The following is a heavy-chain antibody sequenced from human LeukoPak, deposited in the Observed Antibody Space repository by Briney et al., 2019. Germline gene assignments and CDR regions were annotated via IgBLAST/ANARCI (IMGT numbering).Heavy chain of an antibody. CDR3: ARDRGYSYAHPLGY. CDR2: IWHDGSNK. CDR1: GFTFSSYG. V-gene: IGHV3-33*08. Sequence: PGGSLRLSCAASGFTFSSYGTHWVRQAPGKGLEWVALIWHDGSNKYYADSVRGRFTISRDNSMNILYLQMNSLRAEDTAVYYCARDRGYSYAHPLGYWGQGTLVTVSS. J-gene: IGHJ4*02. D-gene: IGHD5-18*01.